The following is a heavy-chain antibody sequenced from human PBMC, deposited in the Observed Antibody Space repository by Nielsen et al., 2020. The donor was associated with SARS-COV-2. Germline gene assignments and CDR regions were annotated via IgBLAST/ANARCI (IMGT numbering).Heavy chain of an antibody. CDR3: STGGVAAVGTYYYYYGMDV. Sequence: GGSLRLSCVASGFTFRNAWMTWVRHAPGNGLGWVGRIKAKTDGETTVYAAPVQGRFTISRDDSEMTLYLQMDSLEIEDTGVYYCSTGGVAAVGTYYYYYGMDVWGQGTTVAVSS. V-gene: IGHV3-15*01. CDR1: GFTFRNAW. J-gene: IGHJ6*02. CDR2: IKAKTDGETT. D-gene: IGHD6-13*01.